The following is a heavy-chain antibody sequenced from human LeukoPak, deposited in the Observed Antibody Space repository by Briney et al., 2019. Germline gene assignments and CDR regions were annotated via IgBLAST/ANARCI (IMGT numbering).Heavy chain of an antibody. CDR2: INPTSGGT. D-gene: IGHD3-3*01. J-gene: IGHJ5*02. CDR3: ATGETIFDNWFDP. CDR1: GYTFTGYY. V-gene: IGHV1-2*02. Sequence: ASVKVSCKASGYTFTGYYMNWVRQAPGQGLEWMAWINPTSGGTNYAQKFQGRVIMTRDTSIRTAYMELSRLTSDDTAVYYCATGETIFDNWFDPWGQGTLVTVSS.